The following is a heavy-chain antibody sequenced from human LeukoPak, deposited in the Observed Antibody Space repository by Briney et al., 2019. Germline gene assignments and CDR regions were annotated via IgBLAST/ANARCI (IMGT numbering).Heavy chain of an antibody. CDR1: GGSFSGYY. CDR2: IYTSGST. CDR3: ARDLNY. D-gene: IGHD3-9*01. Sequence: TPSETLSLTCAVYGGSFSGYYWSWIRQPAGKGLEWIGRIYTSGSTNYNPSLKSRVTMSVDTSKNQFSLKLSSVTAADTAVYYCARDLNYWGQGTLVTVSS. V-gene: IGHV4-4*07. J-gene: IGHJ4*02.